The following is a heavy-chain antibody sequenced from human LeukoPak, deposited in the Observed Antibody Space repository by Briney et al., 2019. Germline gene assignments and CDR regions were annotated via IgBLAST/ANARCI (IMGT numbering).Heavy chain of an antibody. V-gene: IGHV1-2*02. D-gene: IGHD2-15*01. Sequence: ASVKVSCKASGYTFTGYYMHWVRQAPGQGLEWMGWINPNSGGTNYAQKFQGRVTMTRDTSISTAYMELSRLRSDDTAVYYCARDRYIVVVVAATPYNWFDPWGQGTLVTVSS. CDR1: GYTFTGYY. J-gene: IGHJ5*02. CDR3: ARDRYIVVVVAATPYNWFDP. CDR2: INPNSGGT.